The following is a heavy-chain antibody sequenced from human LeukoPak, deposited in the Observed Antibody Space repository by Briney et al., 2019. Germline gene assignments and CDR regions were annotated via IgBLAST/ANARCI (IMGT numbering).Heavy chain of an antibody. J-gene: IGHJ4*02. Sequence: ASVKVSCKASGYTFTGYYMHWVRQAPGQGLEWMGWINPNSGGTNYAQKFQGRVTMTRDTSISTAYMELSRLRSDDTAVYYCARITISGSGYYHYWGQGTLVTVSS. CDR3: ARITISGSGYYHY. CDR2: INPNSGGT. V-gene: IGHV1-2*02. D-gene: IGHD3-3*01. CDR1: GYTFTGYY.